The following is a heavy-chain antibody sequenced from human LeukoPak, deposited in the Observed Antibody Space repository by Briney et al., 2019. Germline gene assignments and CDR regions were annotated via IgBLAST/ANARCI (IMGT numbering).Heavy chain of an antibody. D-gene: IGHD6-6*01. Sequence: PGGSLRLSCAVSGFTFSSYWMSWVRQAPGKGLEWVANIKQEGGEKTYVDSVKGRFTISRDNAQNSLYLQMNSLRAEDTAVYYCARVYSSTSGKNAFDIWGQGTMVTVSS. CDR1: GFTFSSYW. J-gene: IGHJ3*02. CDR2: IKQEGGEK. CDR3: ARVYSSTSGKNAFDI. V-gene: IGHV3-7*03.